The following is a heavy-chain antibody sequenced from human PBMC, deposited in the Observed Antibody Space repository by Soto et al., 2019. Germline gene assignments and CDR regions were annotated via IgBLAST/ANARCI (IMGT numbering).Heavy chain of an antibody. J-gene: IGHJ5*02. Sequence: QVQLQESGPGLVKPSETLSLTCTVSGGSVSSVSYYWRWIRQPPGKGLEWIGYIYYSGSTNYNPSLKIRVTISVDTSKNQFSLKLNSVTAADTVVYYWAREGYSPHEWFDPWGRGTLVTVSS. CDR2: IYYSGST. D-gene: IGHD2-15*01. V-gene: IGHV4-61*01. CDR3: AREGYSPHEWFDP. CDR1: GGSVSSVSYY.